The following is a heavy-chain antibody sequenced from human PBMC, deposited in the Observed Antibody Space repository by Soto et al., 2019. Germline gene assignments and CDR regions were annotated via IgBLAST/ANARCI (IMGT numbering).Heavy chain of an antibody. D-gene: IGHD6-6*01. V-gene: IGHV3-30*18. J-gene: IGHJ4*02. CDR3: AKGGWYTSSSRSDC. Sequence: QVQLVESGGGVVQPGTSLRLSCSASGFTLSGVDMHWVRQAPGKGLEWVAVISYDGRNQYYADSVKGRFTVSRDSSKSTLYLQMNSLRTEDAAVYYCAKGGWYTSSSRSDCWGQGTLVTVSS. CDR1: GFTLSGVD. CDR2: ISYDGRNQ.